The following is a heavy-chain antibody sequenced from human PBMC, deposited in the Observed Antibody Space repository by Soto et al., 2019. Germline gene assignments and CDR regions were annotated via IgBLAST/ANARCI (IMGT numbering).Heavy chain of an antibody. D-gene: IGHD3-10*01. CDR1: GGSFSGYY. V-gene: IGHV4-34*01. CDR3: ARGRTMVRGAKNGFDP. Sequence: SETLSLTCAVYGGSFSGYYWSWIRQPPGKGLEWIGEINHSGSTNYNPSLKSRVTISVDTSKNQFSLKLSSVTAADTAVYYCARGRTMVRGAKNGFDPWGQGTLVTSPQ. J-gene: IGHJ5*02. CDR2: INHSGST.